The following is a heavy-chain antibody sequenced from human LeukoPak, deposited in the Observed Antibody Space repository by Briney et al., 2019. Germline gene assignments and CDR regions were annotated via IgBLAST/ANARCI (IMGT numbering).Heavy chain of an antibody. CDR2: IDYSGGT. CDR3: ARGHYYDTSGDY. V-gene: IGHV4-59*11. J-gene: IGHJ4*02. D-gene: IGHD3-22*01. Sequence: SETLPLTCAVSGDSISSHYWRWIRQPPGKGLEWIGYIDYSGGTNYNPSLKSRVTISVDTSKNQFSLNLSSVTAADTAVYYCARGHYYDTSGDYWGQGTLVTVSS. CDR1: GDSISSHY.